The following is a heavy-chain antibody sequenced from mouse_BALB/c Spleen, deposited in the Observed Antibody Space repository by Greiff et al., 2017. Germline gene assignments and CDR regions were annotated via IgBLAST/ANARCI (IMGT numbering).Heavy chain of an antibody. Sequence: EVMLVESGGGLVKPGGSRKLSCAASGFTFSSFGMHWVRQAPEKGLEWVAYISSGSSTIYYADTVKGRFTISRDNPKNTLFLQMTSLRSEDTAMYYCARDDGYSGAMDYWGQGTAVTVSS. J-gene: IGHJ4*01. CDR2: ISSGSSTI. V-gene: IGHV5-17*02. D-gene: IGHD2-3*01. CDR3: ARDDGYSGAMDY. CDR1: GFTFSSFG.